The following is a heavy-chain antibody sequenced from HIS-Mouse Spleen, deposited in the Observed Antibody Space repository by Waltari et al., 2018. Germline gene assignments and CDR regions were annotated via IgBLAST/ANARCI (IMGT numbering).Heavy chain of an antibody. D-gene: IGHD6-13*01. Sequence: QLQLQESGPGLVKPSETLSLTCTVSGGSISSSSYYWGWIRRPPGKGLEWIGSSYYSGSTYSNPSLKSRVTISVDTSKNQFSLKLSSVTAADTAVYYCAREIPYSSSWYDWYFDLWGRGTLVTVSS. CDR3: AREIPYSSSWYDWYFDL. CDR1: GGSISSSSYY. CDR2: SYYSGST. J-gene: IGHJ2*01. V-gene: IGHV4-39*07.